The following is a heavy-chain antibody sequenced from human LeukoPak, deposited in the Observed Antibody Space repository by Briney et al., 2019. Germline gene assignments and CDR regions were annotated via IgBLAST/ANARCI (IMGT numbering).Heavy chain of an antibody. D-gene: IGHD1-26*01. V-gene: IGHV3-23*01. J-gene: IGHJ4*02. CDR3: AKDNYTDSYYPFDY. CDR1: GFTFSSYA. Sequence: GGSLRLSCAASGFTFSSYAMSWVRQAPGKGLEWVSAISGSGGSTYYADSVKGRFTISRDDSKNTLYLQMNNLRVEDTAVYYCAKDNYTDSYYPFDYWGQGTLVTVSS. CDR2: ISGSGGST.